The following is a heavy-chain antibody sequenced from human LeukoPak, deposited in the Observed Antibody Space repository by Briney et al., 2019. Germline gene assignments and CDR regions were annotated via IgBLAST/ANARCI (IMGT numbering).Heavy chain of an antibody. CDR2: ISGRGENT. J-gene: IGHJ6*03. Sequence: GGSLRLSCAASGFTFRRYGMNWVRQAPGKGLEWVSAISGRGENTYYGDSVKGRFTISRDNSKNTLYLQMNSLRAEDTAVYYCARTGDGYNYYNYYYMDVWGKGTTVTVTS. CDR1: GFTFRRYG. D-gene: IGHD5-24*01. CDR3: ARTGDGYNYYNYYYMDV. V-gene: IGHV3-23*01.